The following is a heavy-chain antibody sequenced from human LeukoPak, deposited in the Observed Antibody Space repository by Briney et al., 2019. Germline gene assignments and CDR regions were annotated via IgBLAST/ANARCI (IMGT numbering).Heavy chain of an antibody. CDR3: ARRAGGYSSGWHHIDY. CDR2: IYYSGST. V-gene: IGHV4-39*01. D-gene: IGHD6-19*01. Sequence: SETLSLTCTVSGGSISSSSYYWGWIRQPPGKGLEWIGSIYYSGSTYYNPSLKSRVTISVDTSKNQFSLKLSSVTAADTAVYYCARRAGGYSSGWHHIDYWGQGTLVTVSS. CDR1: GGSISSSSYY. J-gene: IGHJ4*02.